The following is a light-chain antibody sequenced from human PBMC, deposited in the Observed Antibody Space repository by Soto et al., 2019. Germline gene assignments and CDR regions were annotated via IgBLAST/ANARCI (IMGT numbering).Light chain of an antibody. J-gene: IGLJ1*01. Sequence: QSALNQPASVSGSPGQSITISCTGTSSDVGGYNYVSWYQQHPGKAPKLMIYEVSYRPSGVSDRFSGSKSGNTASLTISGLQAVDEADYYCCSYTSSITYVFGTGTKVTVL. CDR1: SSDVGGYNY. CDR3: CSYTSSITYV. V-gene: IGLV2-14*01. CDR2: EVS.